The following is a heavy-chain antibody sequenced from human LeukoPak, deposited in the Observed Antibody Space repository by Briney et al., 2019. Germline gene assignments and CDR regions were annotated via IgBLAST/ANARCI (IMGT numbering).Heavy chain of an antibody. D-gene: IGHD2-2*01. CDR2: IYTSGST. J-gene: IGHJ4*02. CDR1: GGSISSYY. V-gene: IGHV4-4*07. CDR3: ARDSRSHCGTAACYGPYFDY. Sequence: PSETLSLTCTVSGGSISSYYWSWIRQPAGKGLEWIGRIYTSGSTNYNPSLKSRVTMSVDTSKNQFSLKLSSVTAEDTAVYFCARDSRSHCGTAACYGPYFDYWGQGTLVTVSS.